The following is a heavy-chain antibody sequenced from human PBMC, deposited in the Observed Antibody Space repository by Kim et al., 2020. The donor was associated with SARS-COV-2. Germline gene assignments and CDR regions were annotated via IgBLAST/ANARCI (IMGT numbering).Heavy chain of an antibody. V-gene: IGHV3-53*01. D-gene: IGHD3-22*01. Sequence: TYYADSVKDRFTISRDNSKNTLYLQMNGLRAEDTAVYYCARGGYSSVTFDYWGQGTLVTVSS. CDR2: T. CDR3: ARGGYSSVTFDY. J-gene: IGHJ4*02.